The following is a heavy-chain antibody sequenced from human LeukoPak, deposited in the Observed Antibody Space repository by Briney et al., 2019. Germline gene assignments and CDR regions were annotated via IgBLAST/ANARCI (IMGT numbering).Heavy chain of an antibody. CDR2: IHAGNGNT. D-gene: IGHD3-9*01. Sequence: ASVKVSFKTSGFTFCTYAIQWVRQAPGQSLEWMGWIHAGNGNTKYSPNVQGRVTISRDTSASTAYLELDSLRSEDTAVYYCAREHDTLAGFAFDYWGQGTLVTVSS. CDR1: GFTFCTYA. CDR3: AREHDTLAGFAFDY. J-gene: IGHJ4*02. V-gene: IGHV1-3*01.